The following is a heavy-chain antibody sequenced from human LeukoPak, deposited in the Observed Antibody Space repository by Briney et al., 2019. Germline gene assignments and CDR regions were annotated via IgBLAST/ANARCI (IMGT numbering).Heavy chain of an antibody. V-gene: IGHV4-61*01. CDR3: ARSYYYDSSFRPLYDY. D-gene: IGHD3-22*01. Sequence: PSETLSLTCTVSGGSVSSGSYYWSWIRQPPGKGLEWIGYIYYSGSTNYNPSLKSRVTISVDTSKNQFSLKLSSVTAADTAVYYCARSYYYDSSFRPLYDYWGQGTLVTVSS. CDR2: IYYSGST. J-gene: IGHJ4*02. CDR1: GGSVSSGSYY.